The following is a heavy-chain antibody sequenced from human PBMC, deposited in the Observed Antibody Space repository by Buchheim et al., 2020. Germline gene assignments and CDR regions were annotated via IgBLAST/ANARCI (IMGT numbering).Heavy chain of an antibody. CDR3: ARDQGRIAPLDHYFDY. Sequence: QVQLQESGPGLVKPSETLSLTCTVSGGSISSYYWSWIRQPPGKGLEWIGYIYYSGSTNYNPSLKSRVTISVDTSKNQFSLKLSSVTAADTAVYYCARDQGRIAPLDHYFDYWGQGTL. V-gene: IGHV4-59*01. J-gene: IGHJ4*02. CDR2: IYYSGST. CDR1: GGSISSYY. D-gene: IGHD2-15*01.